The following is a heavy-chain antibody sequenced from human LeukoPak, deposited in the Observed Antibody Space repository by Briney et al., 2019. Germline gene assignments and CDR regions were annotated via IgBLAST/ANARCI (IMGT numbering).Heavy chain of an antibody. D-gene: IGHD3-10*01. V-gene: IGHV4-4*07. Sequence: SETLSLTCTVSGGSISSYYWSWIRQPAGTALEWIGRIYTSGTITYNPSLKSRVTMSVDTSKNQFSLKLSSVTAADTAVYYCARDSGTTGEVKFDPWGQGTLVTVSP. CDR2: IYTSGTI. CDR1: GGSISSYY. CDR3: ARDSGTTGEVKFDP. J-gene: IGHJ5*02.